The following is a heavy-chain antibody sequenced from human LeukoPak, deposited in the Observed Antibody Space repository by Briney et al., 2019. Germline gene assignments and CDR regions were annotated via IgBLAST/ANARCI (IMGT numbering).Heavy chain of an antibody. CDR2: IYYSGST. Sequence: SETLSLTCTVSGGSISSYYWSWIRQPPGKGLEWIGYIYYSGSTNYNPSLKSRVTISVDTSKNQFSLKLSSVTAADTAVYYCARIIRGYSYGAFDYWGQGTLVTVSS. CDR3: ARIIRGYSYGAFDY. V-gene: IGHV4-59*01. D-gene: IGHD5-18*01. J-gene: IGHJ4*02. CDR1: GGSISSYY.